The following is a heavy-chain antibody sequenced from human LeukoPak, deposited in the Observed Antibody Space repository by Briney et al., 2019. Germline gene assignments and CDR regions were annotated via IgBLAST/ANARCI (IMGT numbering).Heavy chain of an antibody. CDR2: IYPGDSDT. CDR1: GYSFISYW. D-gene: IGHD6-13*01. Sequence: PGESLKISCKGSGYSFISYWIGWVRQVPGKGLEWMGIIYPGDSDTRYSPSFQGQVTISADKSISTAYLQWSSLKASDTAMYYCARLGQQLVRGYYYYMDVWGKGTTVTVSS. J-gene: IGHJ6*03. V-gene: IGHV5-51*01. CDR3: ARLGQQLVRGYYYYMDV.